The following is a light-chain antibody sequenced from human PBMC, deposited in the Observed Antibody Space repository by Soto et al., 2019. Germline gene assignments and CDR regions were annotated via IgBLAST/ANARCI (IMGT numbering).Light chain of an antibody. J-gene: IGKJ1*01. Sequence: AIQMTQSPSSLSASVGDRVTITCRASQAIRNDLGWYQQKPGKAPNLLIFGASNLQAGVPVRFSASGSGTNFTLTLSTLQPEDFASYYCLQDYPYPWTFGQGNKVDI. CDR1: QAIRND. CDR3: LQDYPYPWT. CDR2: GAS. V-gene: IGKV1-6*01.